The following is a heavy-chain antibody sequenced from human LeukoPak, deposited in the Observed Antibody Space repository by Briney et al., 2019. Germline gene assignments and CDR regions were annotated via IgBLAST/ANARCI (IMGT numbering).Heavy chain of an antibody. CDR2: ISGSGGST. V-gene: IGHV3-23*01. Sequence: GGSLRLSCAASGFTFSSSAMSWVRQAPGKGLEWVSAISGSGGSTYYADSVKGRFTISRDNSKNTLYLQMNSLRAEDTAVYYCAKVVRSAGTHYWGQGTLVTVSS. CDR3: AKVVRSAGTHY. CDR1: GFTFSSSA. J-gene: IGHJ4*02. D-gene: IGHD6-13*01.